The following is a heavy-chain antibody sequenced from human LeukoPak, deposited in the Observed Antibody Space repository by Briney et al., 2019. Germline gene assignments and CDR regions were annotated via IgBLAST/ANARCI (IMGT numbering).Heavy chain of an antibody. CDR3: AKGGRLSGPFQY. CDR1: GLSFSSCG. CDR2: IGSGGDTA. V-gene: IGHV3-23*01. J-gene: IGHJ4*02. Sequence: GGSLRLSCAASGLSFSSCGMSWVRQAPGKGLEWISTIGSGGDTAYNADFVKGRFTISRDNFKNMVYLEMNSLKAEDTALYYCAKGGRLSGPFQYWGQGTLVTVAS. D-gene: IGHD2-15*01.